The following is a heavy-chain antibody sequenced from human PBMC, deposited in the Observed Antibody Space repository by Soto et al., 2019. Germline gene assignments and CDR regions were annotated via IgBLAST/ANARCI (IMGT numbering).Heavy chain of an antibody. CDR2: IYRSGTT. CDR3: ARTHSGSYYSVFNY. Sequence: SETLSLTCVVSNFSISSGYYWGWIRQSPGKGLEWIASIYRSGTTSYNPSLKSRVTISVDPSKNQFSLMLTAVTAADTAVYYCARTHSGSYYSVFNYWGRGSLVTVSS. CDR1: NFSISSGYY. D-gene: IGHD1-26*01. V-gene: IGHV4-38-2*01. J-gene: IGHJ4*02.